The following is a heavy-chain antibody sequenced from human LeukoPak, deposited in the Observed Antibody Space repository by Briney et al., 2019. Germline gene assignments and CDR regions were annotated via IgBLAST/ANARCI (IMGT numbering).Heavy chain of an antibody. CDR3: ARHKDDILTGYGY. J-gene: IGHJ4*02. CDR2: IYYSRST. D-gene: IGHD3-9*01. Sequence: SETLSLTCTVSGGSISSSRYSWGWIRQPPGKGLEWSGSIYYSRSTYYNPSLKSRVTISVDTSKNQFSLKLSSVTAADTAVYYCARHKDDILTGYGYWGQGTLVTVSS. V-gene: IGHV4-39*01. CDR1: GGSISSSRYS.